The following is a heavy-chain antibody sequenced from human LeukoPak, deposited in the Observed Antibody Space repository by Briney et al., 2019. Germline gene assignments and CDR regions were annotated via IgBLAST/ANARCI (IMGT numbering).Heavy chain of an antibody. Sequence: GGSLRLSCAASGFTFSSYSMNWVRQAPGKGLEWVSSISSSSSYIYYADSVKGRFTISRDNAKNSLYLQMNSLKIEDTAVYYCISRDLLNWFGPWGQGTLVTVSS. J-gene: IGHJ5*02. CDR2: ISSSSSYI. V-gene: IGHV3-21*04. CDR1: GFTFSSYS. CDR3: ISRDLLNWFGP.